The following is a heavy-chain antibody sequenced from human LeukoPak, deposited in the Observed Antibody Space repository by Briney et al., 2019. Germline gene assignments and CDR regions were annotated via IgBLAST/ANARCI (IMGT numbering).Heavy chain of an antibody. CDR1: GFTVSRNY. J-gene: IGHJ5*02. D-gene: IGHD1/OR15-1a*01. CDR2: ISGSGGST. V-gene: IGHV3-23*01. Sequence: GGSLRLSCAASGFTVSRNYMSWVRQAPGKGLEWVSAISGSGGSTYYADSVKGRFTISRDNSKNTLYLQMNSLRAEDTAVYYCASLNNGDWFDPWGQGTLVTVSS. CDR3: ASLNNGDWFDP.